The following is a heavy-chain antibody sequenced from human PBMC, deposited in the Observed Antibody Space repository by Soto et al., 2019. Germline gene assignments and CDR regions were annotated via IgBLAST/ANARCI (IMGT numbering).Heavy chain of an antibody. CDR1: GFSLTTSGAG. J-gene: IGHJ3*01. CDR3: AHRLGVAATGGAFDV. V-gene: IGHV2-5*01. D-gene: IGHD2-8*02. CDR2: IYWNNNK. Sequence: ITLKESGPTLVIPTQTLTLTCTFSGFSLTTSGAGVGWIRQPPGKALEWLAVIYWNNNKRYSPALKSSLTITKDTSNNQVVLTMTNMDPVDSATYYCAHRLGVAATGGAFDVWGQGTMVTVSS.